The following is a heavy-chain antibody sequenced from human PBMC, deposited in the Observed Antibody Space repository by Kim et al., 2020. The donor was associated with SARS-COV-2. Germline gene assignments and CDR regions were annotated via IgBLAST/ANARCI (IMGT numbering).Heavy chain of an antibody. CDR1: GYSFTSYW. Sequence: GESLKISCKGSGYSFTSYWISWVRQMPGKGLEWMGRIDPSDSYTNYSPSFQGHVTISADKSISTAYLQWSSLKASDTAMYYCAREKIAAAGEDYGMDVWGQGTTVTVSS. V-gene: IGHV5-10-1*01. D-gene: IGHD6-13*01. CDR3: AREKIAAAGEDYGMDV. J-gene: IGHJ6*02. CDR2: IDPSDSYT.